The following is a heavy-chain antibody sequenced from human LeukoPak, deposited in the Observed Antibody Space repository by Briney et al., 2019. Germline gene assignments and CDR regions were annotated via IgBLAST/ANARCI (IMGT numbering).Heavy chain of an antibody. CDR3: ARGHRYNWIPLYHYMDL. J-gene: IGHJ6*03. Sequence: SVKVSCKASGGTFNTYSINWVRQAPGQGLEWMGEIIAGHGTGNRAQKFQGRLTITADETTAYLELSSLTSDDTAVYYCARGHRYNWIPLYHYMDLWGEGTTVTVSS. V-gene: IGHV1-69*01. D-gene: IGHD1-20*01. CDR2: IIAGHGTG. CDR1: GGTFNTYS.